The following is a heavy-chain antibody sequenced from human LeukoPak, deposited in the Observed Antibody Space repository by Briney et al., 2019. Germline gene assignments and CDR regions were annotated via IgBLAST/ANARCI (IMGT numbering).Heavy chain of an antibody. CDR1: GFTLDDYA. V-gene: IGHV3-43*02. Sequence: GGSLSLSCAASGFTLDDYAMHWVGQAPGKGLEWVSLISGYGGGTYYVDSVSGRFTIPRDKRKHSLYLPMNSLRAEDSAVYYCAKAGSGWYREWYYFDYWGQGALVTVSS. CDR2: ISGYGGGT. CDR3: AKAGSGWYREWYYFDY. J-gene: IGHJ4*02. D-gene: IGHD6-19*01.